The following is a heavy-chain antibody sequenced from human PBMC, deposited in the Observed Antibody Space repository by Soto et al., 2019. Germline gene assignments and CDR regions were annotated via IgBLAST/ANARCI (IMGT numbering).Heavy chain of an antibody. CDR2: IYSGGST. CDR1: GFTVSSNY. J-gene: IGHJ4*02. Sequence: PGGSLRLCCAASGFTVSSNYMSWVRQAPGKGLEWVSVIYSGGSTFYADSVKGRFTISRDNSKNMVYLQMNRMRAEDTAVYYCAREWPHLDCWGQGTLVTVSS. V-gene: IGHV3-53*01. CDR3: AREWPHLDC.